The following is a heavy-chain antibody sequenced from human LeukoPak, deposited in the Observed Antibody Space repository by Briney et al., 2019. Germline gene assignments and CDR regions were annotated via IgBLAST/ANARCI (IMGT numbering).Heavy chain of an antibody. CDR2: INPRGGST. CDR3: ARAGDSSRLYYYYYMDV. Sequence: ASVKVSCKASGYTFTSYYMHWVRQAPGQGLEWMGIINPRGGSTSYAQKFQGRVTMTRDTSTSTAYMGLSSLRSEDTAVYYCARAGDSSRLYYYYYMDVWGKGTTVTVSS. CDR1: GYTFTSYY. V-gene: IGHV1-46*01. D-gene: IGHD2-21*01. J-gene: IGHJ6*03.